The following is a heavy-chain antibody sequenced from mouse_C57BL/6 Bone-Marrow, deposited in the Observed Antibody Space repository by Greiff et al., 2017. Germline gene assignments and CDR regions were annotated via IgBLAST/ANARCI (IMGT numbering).Heavy chain of an antibody. J-gene: IGHJ4*01. D-gene: IGHD2-5*01. CDR3: ARDSNGGYYAMDY. Sequence: VQLQQSGPELVKPGASVKIPCKASGYTFTDYNMDWVKQSHGKSLEWIGDINPNNGGTNYNQKFKGKATLTVDKSSSTAYMELRSLTSEDTAGYYCARDSNGGYYAMDYWGQGTSVTVSS. CDR2: INPNNGGT. CDR1: GYTFTDYN. V-gene: IGHV1-18*01.